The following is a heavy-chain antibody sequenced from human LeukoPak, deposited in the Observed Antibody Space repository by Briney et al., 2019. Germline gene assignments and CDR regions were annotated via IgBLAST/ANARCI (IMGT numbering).Heavy chain of an antibody. CDR2: ITTSSSIL. CDR3: ARVRGPTVATWYFDL. J-gene: IGHJ2*01. V-gene: IGHV3-48*01. CDR1: GFTFNGYS. D-gene: IGHD4-17*01. Sequence: GGSLRLSCAASGFTFNGYSIIWVRQAPGKGLEWISYITTSSSILYYADSVKGRFTVSRDNAKNPVYLQVNSLRVEDSSVYFCARVRGPTVATWYFDLWGRGTLVTVS.